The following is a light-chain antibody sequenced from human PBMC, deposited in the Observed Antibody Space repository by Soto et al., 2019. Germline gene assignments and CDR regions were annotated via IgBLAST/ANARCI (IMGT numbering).Light chain of an antibody. V-gene: IGKV4-1*01. Sequence: DIVITQSPGSLAVSLGERATINCKSTKSVLYSSDNKNYLAWYQQKPGQPPKLLVYWASTRESGVPDRISGSGSGTDFTLTISSLQAEDVAVYYCQQYYTTPITFGQGTRLEIK. CDR3: QQYYTTPIT. CDR2: WAS. J-gene: IGKJ5*01. CDR1: KSVLYSSDNKNY.